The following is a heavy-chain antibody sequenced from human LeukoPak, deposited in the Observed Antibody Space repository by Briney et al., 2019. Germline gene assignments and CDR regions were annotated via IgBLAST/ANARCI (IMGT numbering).Heavy chain of an antibody. CDR3: ARAMIAARPNWFDP. V-gene: IGHV1-18*01. CDR2: ISAYNGNT. CDR1: GYSFTTYG. D-gene: IGHD6-6*01. J-gene: IGHJ5*02. Sequence: ASVKVSCKASGYSFTTYGITWVRQAPGQGLEWMGWISAYNGNTNYAQKLQGRVTMTTDTSTSTAYMELRSLTSDDTAVYYCARAMIAARPNWFDPWGQGTLVTVSS.